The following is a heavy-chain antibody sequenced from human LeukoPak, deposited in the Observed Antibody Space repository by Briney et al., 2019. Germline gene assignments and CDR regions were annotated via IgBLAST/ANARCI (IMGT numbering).Heavy chain of an antibody. Sequence: GGSLRLSCAASGFTFSSYAMHWVRQAPGKGLEWVAVISYDGSNKYYADSVKGRFTISRDNSKNTLYLQMNSLRAEDTAVYYCARHPLSYGSPEDYYYYHMDVWGKGTTVTVSS. V-gene: IGHV3-30*14. CDR1: GFTFSSYA. D-gene: IGHD5-18*01. CDR2: ISYDGSNK. J-gene: IGHJ6*03. CDR3: ARHPLSYGSPEDYYYYHMDV.